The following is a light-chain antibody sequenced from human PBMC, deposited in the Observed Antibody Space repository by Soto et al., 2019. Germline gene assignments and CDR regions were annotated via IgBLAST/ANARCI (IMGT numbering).Light chain of an antibody. CDR3: QQYGTSPRT. CDR1: QSVRSSY. J-gene: IGKJ1*01. CDR2: GVS. Sequence: EIVLTQSPGTLSLSPGERATLSCRASQSVRSSYLAWYQQKLGQAPRLLIYGVSNRATGIPDRFSGSGSGTDFTLTISRQESEDFAVYYCQQYGTSPRTFGQGTKVEIK. V-gene: IGKV3-20*01.